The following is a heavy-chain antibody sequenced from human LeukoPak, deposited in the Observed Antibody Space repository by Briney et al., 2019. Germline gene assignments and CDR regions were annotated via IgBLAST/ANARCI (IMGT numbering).Heavy chain of an antibody. CDR3: ASNNHCTNGVCPHWFDP. CDR2: IDPSDSYT. Sequence: GESLKISCKGSGYSFTSYWISWERQMPGKGLEWMGRIDPSDSYTNYSPSFQGHVTISADKSISTAYLQWSSLKASDTAMYYCASNNHCTNGVCPHWFDPWGQGTLVTVSS. CDR1: GYSFTSYW. D-gene: IGHD2-8*01. V-gene: IGHV5-10-1*01. J-gene: IGHJ5*02.